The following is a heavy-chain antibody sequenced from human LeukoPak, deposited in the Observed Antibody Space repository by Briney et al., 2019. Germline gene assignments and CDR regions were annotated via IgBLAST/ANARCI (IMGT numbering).Heavy chain of an antibody. CDR3: ARGHYYDSSGYSPFDY. CDR2: IYYSGST. Sequence: PSETLSLTCTVSGGSISSYYWSWIRQPPGKGLEWIGYIYYSGSTNYNPSLKSRVTISVDTSKNQFSLKLSSVTAADTAVYYCARGHYYDSSGYSPFDYWGQGTLVTVSS. CDR1: GGSISSYY. V-gene: IGHV4-59*01. J-gene: IGHJ4*02. D-gene: IGHD3-22*01.